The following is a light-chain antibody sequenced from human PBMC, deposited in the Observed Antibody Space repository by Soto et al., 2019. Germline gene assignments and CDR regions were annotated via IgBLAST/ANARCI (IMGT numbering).Light chain of an antibody. Sequence: EIVLTQSPGTLSLSPGERATLSCRASQSVSSSYLAWYQQKPGQAPRLLIYGASSRATGIPDRFSGSGSGTDLTLTISRLEPEDFAVYYCQQKWTFGQGTKVDIK. CDR3: QQKWT. V-gene: IGKV3-20*01. J-gene: IGKJ1*01. CDR1: QSVSSSY. CDR2: GAS.